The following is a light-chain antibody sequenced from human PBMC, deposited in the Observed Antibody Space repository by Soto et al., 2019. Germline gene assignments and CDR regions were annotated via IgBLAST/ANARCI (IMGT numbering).Light chain of an antibody. CDR3: QQYDLYWT. Sequence: DIRLTQSPSTQSASIGDRVTITCRASQSIDKKLAWYQQTPGQAPKLLIFDVSTLQSEVPSRFSGSGSGTDFSLSIDSLQPDDVATYYCQQYDLYWTFGQGTKVDIK. CDR2: DVS. J-gene: IGKJ1*01. V-gene: IGKV1-5*01. CDR1: QSIDKK.